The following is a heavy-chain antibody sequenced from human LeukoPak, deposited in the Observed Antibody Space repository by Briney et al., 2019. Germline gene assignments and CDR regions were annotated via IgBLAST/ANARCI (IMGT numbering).Heavy chain of an antibody. CDR1: GFTFSSYW. V-gene: IGHV3-20*04. CDR3: ARGRKIYSNSDFDY. Sequence: GGSLRLSCAASGFTFSSYWMSWVRQAPGKGLEWVSGINWNGGSTGHADSVKGRFTISRDNAKNSLYLQMNSLRAEDTALYYCARGRKIYSNSDFDYWGQGTLVTVSS. J-gene: IGHJ4*02. D-gene: IGHD4-11*01. CDR2: INWNGGST.